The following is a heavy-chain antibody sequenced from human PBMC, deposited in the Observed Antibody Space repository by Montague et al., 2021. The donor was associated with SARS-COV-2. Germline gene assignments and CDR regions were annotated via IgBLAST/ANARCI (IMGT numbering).Heavy chain of an antibody. D-gene: IGHD3-10*01. V-gene: IGHV4-34*01. CDR1: GGSFSGYY. Sequence: SETLSLTCAVYGGSFSGYYWSWIRQPPEKGLEWIGEINQSGRTNNNPSLKSRVIISVDTSKNQFSLKLSSVTAADTAVYYCARKGNSVWGVTVSANLDYWGQGILVIVSS. CDR3: ARKGNSVWGVTVSANLDY. CDR2: INQSGRT. J-gene: IGHJ4*02.